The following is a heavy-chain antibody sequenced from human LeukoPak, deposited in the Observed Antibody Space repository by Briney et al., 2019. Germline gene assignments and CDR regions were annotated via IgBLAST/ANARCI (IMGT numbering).Heavy chain of an antibody. CDR3: TKDQARYCSSTSCYIGTNYFDY. V-gene: IGHV3-30*18. CDR2: ISYDGSNK. J-gene: IGHJ4*02. Sequence: GGSLRLSCAASGFTFSSYGMHWVRQAPGKGLEWVAVISYDGSNKYYADSVKGRFTISRDNSKNTLYLQMNSLRAEDTAVYYCTKDQARYCSSTSCYIGTNYFDYWGQGTLVTVSS. D-gene: IGHD2-2*02. CDR1: GFTFSSYG.